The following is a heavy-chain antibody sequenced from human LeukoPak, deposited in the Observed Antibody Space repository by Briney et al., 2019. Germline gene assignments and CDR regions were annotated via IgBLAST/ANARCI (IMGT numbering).Heavy chain of an antibody. CDR1: GGSISSGAYY. CDR2: IYHTGRT. CDR3: ARVSPPIDH. J-gene: IGHJ4*02. Sequence: PSGTLSLTCTVSGGSISSGAYYWGWIRQPPGKGLEWIGHIYHTGRTNYNPSLKSRITISVDNSKNQFSLNLNSVTAADTAVYYCARVSPPIDHCGQGTLVVVSS. V-gene: IGHV4-61*05.